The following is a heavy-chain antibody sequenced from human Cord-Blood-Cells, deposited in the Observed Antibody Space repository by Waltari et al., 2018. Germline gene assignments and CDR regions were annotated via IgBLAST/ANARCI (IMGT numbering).Heavy chain of an antibody. CDR1: GGSISSGGYS. J-gene: IGHJ6*02. D-gene: IGHD5-12*01. CDR2: IYHSGST. CDR3: ARSIYDYNYYYGMDV. Sequence: QLQLQESGSGLVKPSQTLSLTCAVSGGSISSGGYSWSWIRQPPGKGLGWIGYIYHSGSTDSNPSLKSRVTISVDRSKNQFSLKLSSVTAADTAVYYCARSIYDYNYYYGMDVWGQGTTVTVSS. V-gene: IGHV4-30-2*01.